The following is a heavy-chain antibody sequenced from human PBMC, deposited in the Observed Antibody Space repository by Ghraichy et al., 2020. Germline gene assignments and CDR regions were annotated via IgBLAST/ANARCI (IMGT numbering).Heavy chain of an antibody. V-gene: IGHV1-18*01. CDR1: GYTFTSYG. CDR3: ARDEGRYFDWARPDYFDY. D-gene: IGHD3-9*01. Sequence: ASVKVSCKASGYTFTSYGISWVRQAPGQGLEWMGWISAYNGNTNYAQKLQGRVTMTTDTSTSTAYMELRSLRSDDTTVYYCARDEGRYFDWARPDYFDYWGQGTLVTVSS. CDR2: ISAYNGNT. J-gene: IGHJ4*02.